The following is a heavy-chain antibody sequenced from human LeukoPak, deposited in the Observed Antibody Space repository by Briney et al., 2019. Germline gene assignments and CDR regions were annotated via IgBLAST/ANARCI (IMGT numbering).Heavy chain of an antibody. CDR3: EKDSLGYYKPFDY. V-gene: IGHV3-23*01. D-gene: IGHD3-22*01. Sequence: PGGSLRLSCVASGFTFSSYVMNWVRQAPGKGLGWVSAIRGGGSNTYYSDSVKGRFTISRDNSKNTLYLQMNSLRAEDTAVYYCEKDSLGYYKPFDYWGQGSLVTVSS. J-gene: IGHJ4*02. CDR1: GFTFSSYV. CDR2: IRGGGSNT.